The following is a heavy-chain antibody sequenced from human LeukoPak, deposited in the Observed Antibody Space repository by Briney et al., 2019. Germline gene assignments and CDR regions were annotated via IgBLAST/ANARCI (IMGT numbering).Heavy chain of an antibody. J-gene: IGHJ4*02. V-gene: IGHV1-8*03. CDR1: GYTSTSYD. Sequence: ASVKVSCKASGYTSTSYDINWVRQATGQGLEWMGWMNPNSGNTGYAQKFQGRVTITRNTSISTAYMELSSLRSEDTAVYYCARGLRYQLLYRYWGQGTLVTVSS. CDR2: MNPNSGNT. D-gene: IGHD2-2*02. CDR3: ARGLRYQLLYRY.